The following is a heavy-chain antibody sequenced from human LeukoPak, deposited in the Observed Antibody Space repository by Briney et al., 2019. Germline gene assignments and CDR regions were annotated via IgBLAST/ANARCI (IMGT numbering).Heavy chain of an antibody. CDR1: GFTFSSYA. CDR3: ARDAKAVAIFDY. D-gene: IGHD6-19*01. CDR2: ISYDGSNK. J-gene: IGHJ4*02. V-gene: IGHV3-30*04. Sequence: PGGSLRLSCAASGFTFSSYAMHWVRRAPGKGLEWVAVISYDGSNKYYADSVKGRFTISRDISKNTLYLQMNSLRAEDTAVFYCARDAKAVAIFDYWGQGTLVTVSS.